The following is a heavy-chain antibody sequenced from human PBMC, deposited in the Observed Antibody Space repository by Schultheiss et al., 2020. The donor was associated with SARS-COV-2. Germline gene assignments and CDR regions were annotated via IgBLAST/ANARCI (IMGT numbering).Heavy chain of an antibody. Sequence: GGSLRLSCAASGFTFSSYEMNWVRQAPGKGLEWVSAISGSGGSTYYADSVKGRFTISRDDSKNTLFLHMNSLRAEDTAVYYCARGGPGDILTGYYQYYFDYWGQGTLVTVSS. J-gene: IGHJ4*02. D-gene: IGHD3-9*01. CDR3: ARGGPGDILTGYYQYYFDY. V-gene: IGHV3-23*01. CDR1: GFTFSSYE. CDR2: ISGSGGST.